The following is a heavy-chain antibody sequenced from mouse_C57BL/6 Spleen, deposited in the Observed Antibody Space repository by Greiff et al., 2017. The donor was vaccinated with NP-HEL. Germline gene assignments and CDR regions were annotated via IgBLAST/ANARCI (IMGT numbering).Heavy chain of an antibody. D-gene: IGHD2-3*01. Sequence: QVQLKQSGPELVKPGASVKISCKASGYAFSSSWMNWVKQRPGKGLEWIGRIYPGDGDTNYNGKFKGKATLTADKASSTAYMQLSSLTSEDSAVYFCARSDGYYWFAYWGQETLVTVSA. J-gene: IGHJ3*01. CDR1: GYAFSSSW. V-gene: IGHV1-82*01. CDR2: IYPGDGDT. CDR3: ARSDGYYWFAY.